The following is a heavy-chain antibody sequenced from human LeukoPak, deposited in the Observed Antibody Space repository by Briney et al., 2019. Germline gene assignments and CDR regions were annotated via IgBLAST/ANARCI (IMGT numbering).Heavy chain of an antibody. CDR2: LYSGGNT. CDR3: ARANSSYYFDY. J-gene: IGHJ4*02. V-gene: IGHV3-66*01. D-gene: IGHD2/OR15-2a*01. Sequence: GGSLRLSCAASGFTFSGYEMSWVRQAPGKGLEWVSVLYSGGNTYYADSVKDRFTISRDNSKNTLYLQMYSLRAEDTAVYYCARANSSYYFDYWGQGTLVTVSS. CDR1: GFTFSGYE.